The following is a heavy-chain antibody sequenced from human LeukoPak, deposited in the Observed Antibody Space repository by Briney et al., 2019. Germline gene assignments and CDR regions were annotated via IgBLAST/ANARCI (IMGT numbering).Heavy chain of an antibody. V-gene: IGHV4-59*01. Sequence: SETLSLTCTVSGGSISSYQWSWIRQPPGKGLEWIGNIYDSGSANYNPSLKSRVTISVDTSKNQFSLKLSSVTAADTAVYYCARGFARAYYYFDSWGQGTLVTVSS. CDR1: GGSISSYQ. CDR2: IYDSGSA. J-gene: IGHJ4*02. CDR3: ARGFARAYYYFDS. D-gene: IGHD2-21*01.